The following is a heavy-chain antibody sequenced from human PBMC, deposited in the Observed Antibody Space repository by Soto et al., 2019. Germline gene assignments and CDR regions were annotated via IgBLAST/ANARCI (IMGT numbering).Heavy chain of an antibody. CDR3: AKPKGSTGKYYFDY. J-gene: IGHJ4*02. CDR2: ISGSGGST. D-gene: IGHD3-10*01. Sequence: AGGALGPFRGASGFNFCGYATSWGRPAPGKGLEWVSAISGSGGSTNYADSVKGRFTISRDNSKNTLYLQMNSLRAGDTAVYYCAKPKGSTGKYYFDYWGQGTLVTVSS. V-gene: IGHV3-23*01. CDR1: GFNFCGYA.